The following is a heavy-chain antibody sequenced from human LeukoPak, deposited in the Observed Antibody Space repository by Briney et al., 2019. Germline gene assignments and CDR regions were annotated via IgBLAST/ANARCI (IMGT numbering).Heavy chain of an antibody. CDR1: GFTFSSYS. Sequence: GGSLRLSCAASGFTFSSYSMNCVRQAPGEGLEWVSSISSISSYIYYADSVKGRFTISRDNAKHSLYLQMNSLRAEDTAVYYCAREAGTSSSWYLRSNYYGMDVWGQGTTVTVSS. D-gene: IGHD6-13*01. CDR3: AREAGTSSSWYLRSNYYGMDV. V-gene: IGHV3-21*01. CDR2: ISSISSYI. J-gene: IGHJ6*02.